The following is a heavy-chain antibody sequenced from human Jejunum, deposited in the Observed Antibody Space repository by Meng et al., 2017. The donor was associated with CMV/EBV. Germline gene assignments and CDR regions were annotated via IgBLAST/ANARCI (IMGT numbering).Heavy chain of an antibody. V-gene: IGHV3-23*01. CDR1: GFTFRSYA. CDR2: ISGSGRTT. J-gene: IGHJ4*02. CDR3: AKQDYSNALDY. D-gene: IGHD4-11*01. Sequence: SCSASGFTFRSYALIWVRQAPGKGLEWVSTISGSGRTTYDADSVKGRFTISRDNSKNTVYLQMNSLRAEDTAVYYCAKQDYSNALDYWGQGTLVTVSS.